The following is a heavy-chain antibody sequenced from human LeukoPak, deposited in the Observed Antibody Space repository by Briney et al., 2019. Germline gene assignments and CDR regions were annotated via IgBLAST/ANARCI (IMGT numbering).Heavy chain of an antibody. CDR3: ARGDTIFGVVTPPFAY. Sequence: LPGGSLRLSCAASGFTFSSYAMHWVRQAPGKGLEWVAVISYDGSNKYYADSVKGRFTISRDNSKNTLYLQMNSLRAEDTAVYYCARGDTIFGVVTPPFAYWGQGTPVTVSS. CDR1: GFTFSSYA. CDR2: ISYDGSNK. J-gene: IGHJ4*02. V-gene: IGHV3-30*04. D-gene: IGHD3-3*01.